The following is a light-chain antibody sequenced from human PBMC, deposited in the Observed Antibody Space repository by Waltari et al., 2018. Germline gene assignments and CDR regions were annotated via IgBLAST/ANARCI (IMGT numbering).Light chain of an antibody. V-gene: IGKV1-5*03. CDR2: KAS. Sequence: DIQMTQSPSTLSASVGDRVTIACRASQSISSWLAWYQQKPGKAPKLLIYKASTLESGVPSRFSGSGSGTEFTLTISSLQPDDFATYYCQHYNTYSRSITFGQGTRLEIQ. CDR3: QHYNTYSRSIT. J-gene: IGKJ5*01. CDR1: QSISSW.